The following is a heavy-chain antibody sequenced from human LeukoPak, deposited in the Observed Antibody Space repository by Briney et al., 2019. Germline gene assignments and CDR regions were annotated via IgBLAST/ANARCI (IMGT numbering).Heavy chain of an antibody. J-gene: IGHJ4*02. CDR3: AKDGKDIVVVVAATHFDY. Sequence: GGSLRLSCAASGFTFSSYAMSWVRQAPGKGLEWVSAISGSGGSTYYADSVKGRFTISRDNSKNTLYLQMNSLRAEDTAVYYCAKDGKDIVVVVAATHFDYWGQGTLVTVSP. D-gene: IGHD2-15*01. CDR1: GFTFSSYA. CDR2: ISGSGGST. V-gene: IGHV3-23*01.